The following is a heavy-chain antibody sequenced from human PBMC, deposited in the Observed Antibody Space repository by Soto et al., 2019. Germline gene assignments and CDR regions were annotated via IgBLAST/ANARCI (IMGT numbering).Heavy chain of an antibody. Sequence: PGESLKISCKGSGYSFTSYWIGWVRQMPGKGLEWMGIIYPGDSDTRYSPSFQGQVTISADKSISTAYLQWSSLKASDTAMYYCATLGYCSSTSCYGGEYNWFDPWGQGTLVTVSS. V-gene: IGHV5-51*01. D-gene: IGHD2-2*01. J-gene: IGHJ5*02. CDR2: IYPGDSDT. CDR3: ATLGYCSSTSCYGGEYNWFDP. CDR1: GYSFTSYW.